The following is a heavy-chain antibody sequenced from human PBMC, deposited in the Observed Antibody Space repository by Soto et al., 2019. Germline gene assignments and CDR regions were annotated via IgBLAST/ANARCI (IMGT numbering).Heavy chain of an antibody. CDR2: ISSSGTTI. CDR3: AKDGDFYDFFTGYHLPRHYSDF. V-gene: IGHV3-11*01. CDR1: RFRFSDYY. Sequence: GGSLRLSCEASRFRFSDYYMSWVRQAPGKGLEWVSFISSSGTTIYYADSVKGRFTISRDNAKNTLFLQMNSLRAEDTAVYYCAKDGDFYDFFTGYHLPRHYSDFPGQGTAVTLSS. J-gene: IGHJ4*02. D-gene: IGHD3-9*01.